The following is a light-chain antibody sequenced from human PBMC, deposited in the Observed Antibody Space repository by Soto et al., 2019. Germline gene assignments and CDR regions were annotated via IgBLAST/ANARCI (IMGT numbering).Light chain of an antibody. J-gene: IGKJ3*01. Sequence: DIQLTQSPSFLSASVGDRVTITCRASQGISSYLAWYQQKPGKAPKLLIYAASILQSGVPSRFSGSGSGTEFTLTISSLQPEDFATYYCQQLNSYPQVFTFGPGTKVDIK. CDR2: AAS. CDR1: QGISSY. CDR3: QQLNSYPQVFT. V-gene: IGKV1-9*01.